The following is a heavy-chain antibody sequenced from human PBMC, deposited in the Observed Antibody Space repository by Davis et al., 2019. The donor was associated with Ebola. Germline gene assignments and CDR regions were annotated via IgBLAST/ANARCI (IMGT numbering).Heavy chain of an antibody. V-gene: IGHV5-10-1*01. J-gene: IGHJ6*02. CDR3: AGTRYYYYGMDV. Sequence: GESLKISCKGSGYSFTSYWIGWVRQMPGKGLEWRGRIDPSDSYTNYSPSFQGHVTISADKSISTAYLQWSSLKASDTAMYYCAGTRYYYYGMDVWGQGTTVTVSS. CDR1: GYSFTSYW. CDR2: IDPSDSYT.